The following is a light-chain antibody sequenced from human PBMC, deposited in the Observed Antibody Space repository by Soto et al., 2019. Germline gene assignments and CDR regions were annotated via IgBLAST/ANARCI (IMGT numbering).Light chain of an antibody. Sequence: AIQMTQSPSSLSASVGDRVTITCRASQGISNDLAWYQQKPGKAPKLLIYAASSLQIGVPPRFSGSGSGTDFTLTISSLQPEDFAAYFGLQDYNFPYTFGQGTKLEIK. CDR3: LQDYNFPYT. CDR2: AAS. V-gene: IGKV1-6*01. J-gene: IGKJ2*01. CDR1: QGISND.